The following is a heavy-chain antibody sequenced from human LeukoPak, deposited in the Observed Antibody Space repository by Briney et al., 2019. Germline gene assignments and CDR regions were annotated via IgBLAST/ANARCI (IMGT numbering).Heavy chain of an antibody. CDR3: AKSYSSGWFGVPYLDP. CDR1: GFTFSSYA. J-gene: IGHJ5*02. Sequence: GGSLRLSCAASGFTFSSYAMSWVRQAPGKGLEWVSAISGSGGSTYYADSVKGRFTISRDNSKNTLYLQMNSLRAEDTAVYYCAKSYSSGWFGVPYLDPWGQGTLVTVSS. D-gene: IGHD6-19*01. CDR2: ISGSGGST. V-gene: IGHV3-23*01.